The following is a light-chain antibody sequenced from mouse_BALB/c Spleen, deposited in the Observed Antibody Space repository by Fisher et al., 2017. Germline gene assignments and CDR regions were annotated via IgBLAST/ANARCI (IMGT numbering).Light chain of an antibody. CDR1: SSVSY. J-gene: IGKJ4*01. V-gene: IGKV4-59*01. CDR3: QQWSSNPPT. CDR2: DTS. Sequence: IVLTQSTAIMSASPGEKVTMTCSASSSVSYMHWYQQKSGTSPKRWIYDTSNLASGVPARFSGSGSGTSYSLTISSMEAEDAATYYCQQWSSNPPTFGSGTKLEIK.